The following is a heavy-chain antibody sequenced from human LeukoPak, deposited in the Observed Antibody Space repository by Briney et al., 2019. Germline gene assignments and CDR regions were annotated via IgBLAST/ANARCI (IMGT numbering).Heavy chain of an antibody. CDR1: GFTFSNYA. CDR2: ISGSGGST. J-gene: IGHJ4*02. V-gene: IGHV3-23*01. Sequence: PGGSLRLSCVASGFTFSNYAMNWVRQTPGKGLEWVSVISGSGGSTYYADSVKGRFTISRDNSKNTLYLQMTSLRAEDTAVYYCARDLGPWYFDYWGQGTLVTVSS. D-gene: IGHD2-15*01. CDR3: ARDLGPWYFDY.